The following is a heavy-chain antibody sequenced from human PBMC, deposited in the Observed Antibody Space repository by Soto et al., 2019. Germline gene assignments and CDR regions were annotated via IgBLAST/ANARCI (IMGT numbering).Heavy chain of an antibody. D-gene: IGHD5-18*01. CDR3: ARDRLMATAGTARHYFGLDV. J-gene: IGHJ6*02. V-gene: IGHV4-31*03. Sequence: SETLSLTCTVSGGSIRSGGYYWSWVRQNPRRGLEWIGNIYYSGNTYYNPSLKSRLTISVDTSKNQFSLNLSSVTAADTAVYYCARDRLMATAGTARHYFGLDVWGQGTTVTV. CDR2: IYYSGNT. CDR1: GGSIRSGGYY.